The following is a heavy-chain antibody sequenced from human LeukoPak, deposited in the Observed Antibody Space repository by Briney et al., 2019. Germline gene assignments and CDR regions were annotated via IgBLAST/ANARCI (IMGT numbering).Heavy chain of an antibody. J-gene: IGHJ4*02. D-gene: IGHD6-6*01. CDR1: GSFFNNAW. V-gene: IGHV3-15*07. CDR3: TDWAASSSWDH. Sequence: GGSLRLSCAASGSFFNNAWMNWVRQAPGKGLEWVGRIKSKTDGEITDYAAPVKGKFTISRDDSKNMLDLQINSLKIEETAVYYCTDWAASSSWDHWGQGTLVTVSS. CDR2: IKSKTDGEIT.